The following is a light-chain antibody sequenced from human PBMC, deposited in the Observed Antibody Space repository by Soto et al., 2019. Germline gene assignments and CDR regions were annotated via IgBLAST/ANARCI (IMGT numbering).Light chain of an antibody. J-gene: IGKJ5*01. CDR1: PSISSW. Sequence: DIQMTQSPYTLSAFVGDRVTLICRASPSISSWLAWYQQKPGKAPKLLIHDASTLESGVPSRFSARGSGTEFTLTISSLQPDDFATYYCQQANSFPFTFGQGTRLEIK. V-gene: IGKV1-5*02. CDR3: QQANSFPFT. CDR2: DAS.